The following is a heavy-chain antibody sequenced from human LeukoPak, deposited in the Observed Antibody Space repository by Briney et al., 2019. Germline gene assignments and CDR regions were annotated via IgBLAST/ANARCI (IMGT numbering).Heavy chain of an antibody. CDR2: IYYKGST. D-gene: IGHD3-10*01. J-gene: IGHJ5*02. Sequence: SETLSLTCTVSGGSISSGEYYWSWIRQPPGKGVVWIGYIYYKGSTYYNPSLKSRVTISVDTSKNQFSLKLSSVTAADTAVYYCARTSLGGAWFDPWGQGTLVTVSS. CDR3: ARTSLGGAWFDP. V-gene: IGHV4-30-4*08. CDR1: GGSISSGEYY.